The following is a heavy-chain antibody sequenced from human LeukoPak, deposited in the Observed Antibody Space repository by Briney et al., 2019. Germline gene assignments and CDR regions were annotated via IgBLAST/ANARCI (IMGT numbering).Heavy chain of an antibody. J-gene: IGHJ4*02. CDR2: IYYSGST. V-gene: IGHV4-39*01. D-gene: IGHD3-22*01. CDR3: AEDGNYDSSGY. Sequence: SXXLSLTCTVSGGSISSSSYYWGWIRQPPGKGLEWIVSIYYSGSTYYNPSLKSRVTISVNTSKNQFSLKLSSVTAADTAVYYCAEDGNYDSSGYWGQGTLVTVSS. CDR1: GGSISSSSYY.